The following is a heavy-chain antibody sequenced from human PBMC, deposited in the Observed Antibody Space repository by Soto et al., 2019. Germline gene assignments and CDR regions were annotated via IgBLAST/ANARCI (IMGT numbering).Heavy chain of an antibody. J-gene: IGHJ4*02. Sequence: SETLSLSCTVSGGSISSTTYYWGWIHQPPGKGLEWIGSIYYTGSTHYNPALKSRVTISVDTSKNQFSLKLSSVTAADTAVYYCARHPTIAELMLYATHYIDHSGQATLVTVSS. V-gene: IGHV4-39*01. CDR3: ARHPTIAELMLYATHYIDH. CDR2: IYYTGST. CDR1: GGSISSTTYY. D-gene: IGHD2-8*01.